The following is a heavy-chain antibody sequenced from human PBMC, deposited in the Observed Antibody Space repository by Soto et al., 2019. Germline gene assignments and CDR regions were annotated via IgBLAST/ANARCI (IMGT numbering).Heavy chain of an antibody. V-gene: IGHV4-4*07. CDR1: GGSISSYY. Sequence: SETLSLTCTVSGGSISSYYWSWIRQPAGKGLEWIGRIYTSGSTNYNPSLKSRVTMSVDTSKNQFSLKLSSVTAADTAVYYCARDGPGIADGDWFDPWGQGTPVPVSS. D-gene: IGHD6-13*01. CDR2: IYTSGST. CDR3: ARDGPGIADGDWFDP. J-gene: IGHJ5*02.